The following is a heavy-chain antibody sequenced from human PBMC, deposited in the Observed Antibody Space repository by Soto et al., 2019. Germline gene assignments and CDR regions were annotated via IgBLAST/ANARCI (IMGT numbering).Heavy chain of an antibody. V-gene: IGHV3-7*01. Sequence: EVQLVEPGGGLVQPGGSLRLSCAASGFTFSSHWKSWVRQAPGKGLEWLASIKQDGSEKHYVDSVKGRFTISRDNAKNSLYLQMNSLRVEDTAVYYCARVYYDYIWGSYPLVYWGQGTLVTVSS. J-gene: IGHJ4*02. CDR2: IKQDGSEK. D-gene: IGHD3-16*02. CDR1: GFTFSSHW. CDR3: ARVYYDYIWGSYPLVY.